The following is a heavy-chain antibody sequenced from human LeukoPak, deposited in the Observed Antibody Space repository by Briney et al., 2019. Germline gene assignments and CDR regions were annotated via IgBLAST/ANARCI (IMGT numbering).Heavy chain of an antibody. J-gene: IGHJ4*02. V-gene: IGHV4-59*12. Sequence: KPSETLSLTCTVSGGSISSYYWSWIWQPPGKGLEWIGYIYYSGSTNYNPSLKSRVTISVDTSKNQFSLKLSSVTAADTAVYYCARGRSGGHFDYWGQGTLVTVSS. CDR1: GGSISSYY. D-gene: IGHD3-10*01. CDR2: IYYSGST. CDR3: ARGRSGGHFDY.